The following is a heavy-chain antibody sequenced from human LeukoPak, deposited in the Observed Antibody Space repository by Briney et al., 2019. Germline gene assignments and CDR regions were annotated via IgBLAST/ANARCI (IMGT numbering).Heavy chain of an antibody. CDR1: GFTFSSYG. J-gene: IGHJ4*02. D-gene: IGHD4-17*01. CDR2: ISYDGSNK. Sequence: TGGSLRLSCAASGFTFSSYGMHWVRQAPGKGLEWVAVISYDGSNKYYADSVKGRFTISRDNSKNTLYLQMNSLRAEDTAVYYCATHDYGDLYFDYWGQGTLVTVSS. CDR3: ATHDYGDLYFDY. V-gene: IGHV3-30*03.